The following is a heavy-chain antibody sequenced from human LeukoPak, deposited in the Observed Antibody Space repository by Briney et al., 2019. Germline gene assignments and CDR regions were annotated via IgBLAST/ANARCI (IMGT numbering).Heavy chain of an antibody. CDR2: IYYSGST. D-gene: IGHD1-26*01. Sequence: SETLSLTCTVSGGSISSYYWSWLRQPPGKGLEWIGYIYYSGSTNYNPSLKSRVTISEDTSKNQFSLKLSSVTAADTAVYYCARGIVGATSDAFDIWGQGTMVTVSS. CDR3: ARGIVGATSDAFDI. J-gene: IGHJ3*02. V-gene: IGHV4-59*01. CDR1: GGSISSYY.